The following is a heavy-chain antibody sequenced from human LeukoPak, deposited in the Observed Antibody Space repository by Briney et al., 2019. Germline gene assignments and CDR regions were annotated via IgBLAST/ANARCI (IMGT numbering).Heavy chain of an antibody. Sequence: GGTLRLSCAASGFTFSSYGMSWVRQAPGKGLEWVSAISGSGGTTYYADSVKGRFTISRDNSMNTLYLQMNSLRAEDTALYYCAKRGRGKVGADDYWGQGTLVTVSS. CDR1: GFTFSSYG. CDR2: ISGSGGTT. V-gene: IGHV3-23*01. J-gene: IGHJ4*02. CDR3: AKRGRGKVGADDY. D-gene: IGHD1-26*01.